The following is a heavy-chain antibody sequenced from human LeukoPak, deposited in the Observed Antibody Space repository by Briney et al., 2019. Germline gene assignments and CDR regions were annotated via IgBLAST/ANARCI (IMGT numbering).Heavy chain of an antibody. CDR2: IRYDGSNK. CDR3: AKDTYSYGLWYYYMDV. CDR1: GFTFSSYG. V-gene: IGHV3-30*02. D-gene: IGHD5-18*01. J-gene: IGHJ6*03. Sequence: GGSLRLSCAASGFTFSSYGMHWVRQAPGKGLEWVAFIRYDGSNKYYADSVKGRFTISRDNSKNTLYLQMNSLRAEDTAVYYCAKDTYSYGLWYYYMDVWGKGTTVTISS.